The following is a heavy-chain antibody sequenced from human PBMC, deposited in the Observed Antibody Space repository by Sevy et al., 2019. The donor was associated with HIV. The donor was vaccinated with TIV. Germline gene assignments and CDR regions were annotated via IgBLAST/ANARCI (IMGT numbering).Heavy chain of an antibody. CDR2: IQYDGSNK. V-gene: IGHV3-30*02. Sequence: GGSLRLSCAASGFSFSSYGMHWVRQAPGKGLEWMSYIQYDGSNKDYADSVKGRFTISRDNSKNALYLQMNSLRVEDTAVFYCAKEGGAKGGDHWGQGTLVTVSS. CDR1: GFSFSSYG. J-gene: IGHJ4*02. D-gene: IGHD3-10*01. CDR3: AKEGGAKGGDH.